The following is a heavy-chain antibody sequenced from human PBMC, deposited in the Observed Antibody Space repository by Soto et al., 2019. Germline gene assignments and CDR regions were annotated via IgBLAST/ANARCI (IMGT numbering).Heavy chain of an antibody. CDR1: GYPVTAYY. J-gene: IGHJ3*02. CDR3: ARGGGVGVAGSAAFDM. V-gene: IGHV1-2*02. CDR2: INPATGAA. Sequence: QLHLVQSGAVVKKPGASVTVSCSASGYPVTAYYMHWVRQAPGRGLEWMGGINPATGAAKYTQTLQRRVTMTRDVSRSTVFRELGGLTSGDPAAFYCARGGGVGVAGSAAFDMWGQGTLVTVSS. D-gene: IGHD3-3*01.